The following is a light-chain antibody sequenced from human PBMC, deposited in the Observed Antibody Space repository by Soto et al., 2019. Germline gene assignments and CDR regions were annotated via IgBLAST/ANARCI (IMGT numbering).Light chain of an antibody. Sequence: EIVMTQSPATLSVSPGERATLSCRASQSVSSNLAWYQQKPGQAPRLLIYGASPRATGIPARFSGSGSGTEFALTISSLQSEDFAIYYCQQYDKWYTFGQGTKLEIK. V-gene: IGKV3-15*01. CDR2: GAS. J-gene: IGKJ2*01. CDR1: QSVSSN. CDR3: QQYDKWYT.